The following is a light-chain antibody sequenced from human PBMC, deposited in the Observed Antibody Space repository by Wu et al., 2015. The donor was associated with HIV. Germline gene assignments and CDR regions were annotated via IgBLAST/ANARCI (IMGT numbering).Light chain of an antibody. V-gene: IGKV1-33*01. CDR1: QDTVNY. CDR3: QQHDNLPLT. J-gene: IGKJ3*01. Sequence: DIQMTQSPSSLSASIGDRVSIICQASQDTVNYLNWYQQKPGKAPKLLISAASNLQPGVPSRFSGHGYGTDFTLTISSLQPEDIATYYCQQHDNLPLTFGPGTKVDI. CDR2: AAS.